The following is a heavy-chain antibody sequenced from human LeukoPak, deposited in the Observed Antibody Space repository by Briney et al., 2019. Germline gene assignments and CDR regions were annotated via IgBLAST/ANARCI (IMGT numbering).Heavy chain of an antibody. CDR2: IEPDDSYT. CDR3: ARPSELYSSGWYYFDS. Sequence: PGESLRISCKTSGYTFSDDWISWVRQMPGKDLEWMGRIEPDDSYTHYSPSFQGHVSISVDESISTAYLQWSSLKASDTAMYYCARPSELYSSGWYYFDSWGQGALVTVSS. J-gene: IGHJ4*02. CDR1: GYTFSDDW. D-gene: IGHD6-19*01. V-gene: IGHV5-10-1*01.